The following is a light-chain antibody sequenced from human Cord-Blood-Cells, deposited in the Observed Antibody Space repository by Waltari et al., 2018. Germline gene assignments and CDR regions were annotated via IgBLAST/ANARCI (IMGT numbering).Light chain of an antibody. CDR1: QSVSSY. Sequence: IVLTQPPATPSLSPGDRATLSCRASQSVSSYLAWYQQKPGQAPRLLIYDASNRATGIPARFSGSGSGTDFTLTISSLEPEDFAVYYCQQRSNWPPITFGQGTRLEIK. J-gene: IGKJ5*01. V-gene: IGKV3-11*01. CDR2: DAS. CDR3: QQRSNWPPIT.